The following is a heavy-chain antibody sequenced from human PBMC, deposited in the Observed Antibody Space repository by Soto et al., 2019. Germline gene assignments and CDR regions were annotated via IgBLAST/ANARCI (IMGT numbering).Heavy chain of an antibody. Sequence: QVQLVQSGAEVKKPGASVKVSCKASGYTFTSYDINWVRQATGHGLEWMGWMNPNSGNTVYAQKFQGRVTMTRDTSIGTAYMELSSLRSEDTAVYYCARERTGTTSNWFDPWGQGTLVTVSS. CDR3: ARERTGTTSNWFDP. V-gene: IGHV1-8*01. J-gene: IGHJ5*02. CDR2: MNPNSGNT. D-gene: IGHD1-7*01. CDR1: GYTFTSYD.